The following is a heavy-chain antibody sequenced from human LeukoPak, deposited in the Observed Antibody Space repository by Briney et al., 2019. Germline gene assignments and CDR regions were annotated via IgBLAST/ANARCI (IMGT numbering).Heavy chain of an antibody. D-gene: IGHD1-26*01. CDR3: ARSLGYSYYYYMDV. CDR1: GFTFSAYA. V-gene: IGHV3-23*01. CDR2: IISRGSSA. J-gene: IGHJ6*03. Sequence: QSGGSLRLSCAASGFTFSAYAMNWVRQAPGKGLEWVSSIISRGSSAYYADSVKGRFTISRDNSKNTLYLQMNSLRAADTAVYYCARSLGYSYYYYMDVWGKGTTVTVSS.